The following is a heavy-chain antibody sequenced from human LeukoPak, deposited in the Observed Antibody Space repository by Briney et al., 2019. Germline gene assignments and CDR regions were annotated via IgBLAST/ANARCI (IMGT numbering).Heavy chain of an antibody. CDR3: ARGRVGATRHKCLFQH. J-gene: IGHJ1*01. V-gene: IGHV4-39*01. CDR2: IYSSGSA. D-gene: IGHD1-26*01. Sequence: SETLSLTCTVSGGSINSNNYYWGWIRQPPGKGLEWIGSIYSSGSAYYNPSLKSRVTISVDTSKNQFSLRLSSVTAADTAVYYCARGRVGATRHKCLFQHWGQGTLVTVSS. CDR1: GGSINSNNYY.